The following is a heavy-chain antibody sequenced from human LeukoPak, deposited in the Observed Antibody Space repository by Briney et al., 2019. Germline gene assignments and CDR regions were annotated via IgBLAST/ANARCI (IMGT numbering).Heavy chain of an antibody. D-gene: IGHD3-22*01. CDR1: GFTFSNAW. CDR3: APGGDDSSGYYQHY. Sequence: PGGSLRLSCAASGFTFSNAWMSWVRQAPGKGLEWVSYISSSGSPIYYADSVKGRFTISRDNAKNSLYLQMNSLRAEDTAVYYCAPGGDDSSGYYQHYWGQGTLVTVSS. CDR2: ISSSGSPI. J-gene: IGHJ4*02. V-gene: IGHV3-11*04.